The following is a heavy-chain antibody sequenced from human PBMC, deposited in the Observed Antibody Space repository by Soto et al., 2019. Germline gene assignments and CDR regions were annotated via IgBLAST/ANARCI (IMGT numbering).Heavy chain of an antibody. V-gene: IGHV3-74*01. CDR1: GFTFSSYW. Sequence: GGSLRLSCAASGFTFSSYWMHWVRQAPGKGLVWVSRINSDGSSTSYADSVKGRFTISRDNAKNTLYLQMNSLRAEDTAVYYCARDGPYCSGGSCRTNYYYYMDVWGKGTTVTVSS. D-gene: IGHD2-15*01. CDR3: ARDGPYCSGGSCRTNYYYYMDV. CDR2: INSDGSST. J-gene: IGHJ6*03.